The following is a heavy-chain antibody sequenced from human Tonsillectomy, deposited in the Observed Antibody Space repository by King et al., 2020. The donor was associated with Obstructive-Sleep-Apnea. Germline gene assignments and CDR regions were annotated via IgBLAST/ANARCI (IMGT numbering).Heavy chain of an antibody. J-gene: IGHJ4*02. Sequence: QLVQSGAEVKKPGASVKVSCKASGYPFTNCAITWVRQAPGQGLEWMGWISTYNGNTNYAQKLQGRVTLTTDTSTSTAYMELRSLRSDDTAVYYCARALWFGELLYFDYWGQGTLVTVSS. V-gene: IGHV1-18*04. CDR1: GYPFTNCA. D-gene: IGHD3-10*01. CDR3: ARALWFGELLYFDY. CDR2: ISTYNGNT.